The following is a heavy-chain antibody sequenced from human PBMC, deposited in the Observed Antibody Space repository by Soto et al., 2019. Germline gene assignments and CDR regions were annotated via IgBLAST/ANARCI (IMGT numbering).Heavy chain of an antibody. Sequence: GGSLRLSCAASGFTFSSYGMHWVRQAPGKGLEWVAVISYDGSNKYYADSVKGRFTISRDNSKNTLYLQMNSLRAEDTAVYYCAKDTYDYSRSYYYGMDVWGQGTTVTVSS. CDR2: ISYDGSNK. V-gene: IGHV3-30*18. J-gene: IGHJ6*02. CDR1: GFTFSSYG. D-gene: IGHD4-4*01. CDR3: AKDTYDYSRSYYYGMDV.